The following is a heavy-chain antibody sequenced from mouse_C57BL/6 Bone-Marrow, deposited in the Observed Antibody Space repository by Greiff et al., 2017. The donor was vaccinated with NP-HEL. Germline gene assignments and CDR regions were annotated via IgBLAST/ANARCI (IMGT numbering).Heavy chain of an antibody. Sequence: QVQLQQPGAELVMPGASVKLSCKASGYTFTSYWMHWVKQRPGQGLEWIGEIDPSDSYTNYNQKFKGKSTLTVDKSSSTAYMQLSSLASEDSAVYYCARRGYGSSYDYFDYWGQGTTLTVSS. D-gene: IGHD1-1*01. CDR1: GYTFTSYW. CDR3: ARRGYGSSYDYFDY. V-gene: IGHV1-69*01. J-gene: IGHJ2*01. CDR2: IDPSDSYT.